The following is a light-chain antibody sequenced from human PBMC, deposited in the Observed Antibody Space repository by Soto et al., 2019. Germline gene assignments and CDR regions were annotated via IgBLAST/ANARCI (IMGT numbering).Light chain of an antibody. V-gene: IGLV2-14*01. CDR1: NTDLGVYGY. CDR3: FSKISGFVYG. CDR2: DVN. Sequence: QSALAQPASESGSFGQSITISCSGPNTDLGVYGYVSWYQHQPGKAPKLLIYDVNNRPSGISDRFSGSKSGDTASLTISGLQAEDEADYFCFSKISGFVYGFGTGTKVTVL. J-gene: IGLJ1*01.